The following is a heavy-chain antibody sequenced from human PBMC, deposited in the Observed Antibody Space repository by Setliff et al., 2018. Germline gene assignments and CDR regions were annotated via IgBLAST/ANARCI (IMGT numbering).Heavy chain of an antibody. CDR1: GFTFSSYW. D-gene: IGHD3-16*01. Sequence: PGGSLRLSCAASGFTFSSYWMSWVRQAPGKGLEWVANIKQDGSEKYYVDSVKGRFSISRDNAKNSLYLQMNSLRAEDTAVYYCALFGDRDTFPIWGQGTMVTVSS. V-gene: IGHV3-7*01. CDR3: ALFGDRDTFPI. J-gene: IGHJ3*02. CDR2: IKQDGSEK.